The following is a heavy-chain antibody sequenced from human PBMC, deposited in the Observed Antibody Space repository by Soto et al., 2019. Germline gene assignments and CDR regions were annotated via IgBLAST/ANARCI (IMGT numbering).Heavy chain of an antibody. Sequence: TVSGGSISSSSYYWGCIRQPPGKGLEWIASIDYTGNTFYNPSLTSRVTISVDTSKNQFSLKVTSVTAADTAVYYCARINKGYGTDSWGQGTLVTVSS. CDR3: ARINKGYGTDS. CDR1: GGSISSSSYY. J-gene: IGHJ4*02. V-gene: IGHV4-39*01. D-gene: IGHD5-18*01. CDR2: IDYTGNT.